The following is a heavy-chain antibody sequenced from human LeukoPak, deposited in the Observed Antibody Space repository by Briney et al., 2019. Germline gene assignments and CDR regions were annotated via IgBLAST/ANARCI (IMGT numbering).Heavy chain of an antibody. Sequence: GGSLRLSCAASGLTFSSYWVHWVRQAPGKGLVWVPRITPDGSSTVYADSVRGRFTVSRDNAKNTLYLQVNSLRVEDTAVYYCASFRSTDIWGQGTTVTVSP. V-gene: IGHV3-74*01. J-gene: IGHJ3*02. CDR3: ASFRSTDI. CDR1: GLTFSSYW. D-gene: IGHD3-16*02. CDR2: ITPDGSST.